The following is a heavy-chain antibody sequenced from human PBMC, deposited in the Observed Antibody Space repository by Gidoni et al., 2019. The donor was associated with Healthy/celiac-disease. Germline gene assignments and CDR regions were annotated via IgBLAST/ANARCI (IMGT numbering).Heavy chain of an antibody. J-gene: IGHJ4*02. V-gene: IGHV4-34*09. D-gene: IGHD1-26*01. Sequence: NYNPSLKSRVTISVDTSKNQFSLKLSSVTAADTAVYYCARDNRLVGEWGYFDYWGQGTLVTVSS. CDR3: ARDNRLVGEWGYFDY.